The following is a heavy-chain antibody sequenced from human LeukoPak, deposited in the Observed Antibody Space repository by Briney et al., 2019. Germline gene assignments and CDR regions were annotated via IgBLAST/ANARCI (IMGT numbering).Heavy chain of an antibody. CDR1: GGSISSSSYY. Sequence: SETLSLTCTVSGGSISSSSYYWGWIRQPPGKGLEWIGSIYYSGSTCYNPSLKSRVTISVDTSKNQFSLKLSSVTAADTAVYYCARQPCSGGSCRFDYWGQGTLVTVSS. V-gene: IGHV4-39*01. J-gene: IGHJ4*02. D-gene: IGHD2-15*01. CDR3: ARQPCSGGSCRFDY. CDR2: IYYSGST.